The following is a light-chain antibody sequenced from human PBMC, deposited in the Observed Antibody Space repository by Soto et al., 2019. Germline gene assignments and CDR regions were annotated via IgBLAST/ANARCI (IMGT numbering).Light chain of an antibody. CDR1: QGISSW. CDR3: LQDINYPWT. V-gene: IGKV1-12*01. Sequence: DSQMTQSPSSLSASVGDRVTITCRASQGISSWLAWYQQKPGKPPKVLIYGASNLQSGVPPRFSGSGSGTDFTLAISSLQPEDSATYYCLQDINYPWTFGQGTKVDVK. J-gene: IGKJ1*01. CDR2: GAS.